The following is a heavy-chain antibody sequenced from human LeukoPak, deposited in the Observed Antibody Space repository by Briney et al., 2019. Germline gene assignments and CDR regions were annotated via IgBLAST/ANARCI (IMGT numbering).Heavy chain of an antibody. Sequence: SETLSLTCTVSGGSISNYHWSWIRQPAGKGLEWVGRIYTSGSTNYNPSLKSRVTMSVDTSKNQFSLKLSSVTAADTALYYCASYGDYVGYFDLWGRGTLVTVSS. CDR1: GGSISNYH. V-gene: IGHV4-4*07. CDR3: ASYGDYVGYFDL. D-gene: IGHD4-17*01. CDR2: IYTSGST. J-gene: IGHJ2*01.